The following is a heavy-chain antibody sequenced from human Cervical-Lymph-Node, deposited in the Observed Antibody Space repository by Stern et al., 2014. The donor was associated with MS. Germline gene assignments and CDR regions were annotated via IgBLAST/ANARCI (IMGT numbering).Heavy chain of an antibody. J-gene: IGHJ6*02. CDR2: IIPMFGTA. V-gene: IGHV1-69*01. Sequence: QVQLGQSGAEVKKPGSSVKVSCKASGGIISNYGISWVRQAPGQGLEWMGGIIPMFGTANYAQKFQGRVTITADDSTNTVYMDLSSLTSEDTAVYYCARDGDSSMLGLDVWGQGTTVTVSS. D-gene: IGHD4-17*01. CDR1: GGIISNYG. CDR3: ARDGDSSMLGLDV.